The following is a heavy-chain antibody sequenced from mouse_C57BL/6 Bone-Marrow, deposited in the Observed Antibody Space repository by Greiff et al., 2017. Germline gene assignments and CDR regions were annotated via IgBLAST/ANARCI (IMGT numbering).Heavy chain of an antibody. V-gene: IGHV1-81*01. CDR2: IYPRSGNT. CDR3: ARVLLLFDV. D-gene: IGHD1-1*01. Sequence: QVQLKESGAELARPGASVKLSCKASGYTFTSYGISWVKQRTGQGLEWIGEIYPRSGNTYYNEKFKGKATMTAEKSSSTAYMELRSLTSEDSAVYFCARVLLLFDVWGTGTTVTVSS. J-gene: IGHJ1*03. CDR1: GYTFTSYG.